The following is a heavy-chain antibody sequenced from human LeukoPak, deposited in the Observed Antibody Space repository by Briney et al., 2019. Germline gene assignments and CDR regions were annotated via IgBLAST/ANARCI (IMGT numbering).Heavy chain of an antibody. CDR3: ARDPPHDYYDSSGQTPYWYFDL. Sequence: QTGGSLRLSCAASGFMLASTAMTWVRQAPGKGLEWVSLLTGSGDRTYYTDSVKGRFTISRDNAKNSLYLQMNSLRAEDTAVYYCARDPPHDYYDSSGQTPYWYFDLWGRGTLVTVSS. V-gene: IGHV3-23*01. CDR2: LTGSGDRT. D-gene: IGHD3-22*01. J-gene: IGHJ2*01. CDR1: GFMLASTA.